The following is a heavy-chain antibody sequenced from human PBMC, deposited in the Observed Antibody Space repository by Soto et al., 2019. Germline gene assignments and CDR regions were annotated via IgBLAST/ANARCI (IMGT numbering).Heavy chain of an antibody. J-gene: IGHJ4*02. Sequence: QVTLKESGPVLVKPTETLTLTCTVSGFSLSNARMGVSWIRQPPGKALEWLAHIFSNDEKSYSTSLKSRLTISKDTSNSQVVLTMTIMDPVDTATYYGARITPYDYGDPYFDYCGQGTLVTVSS. V-gene: IGHV2-26*01. CDR2: IFSNDEK. D-gene: IGHD4-17*01. CDR3: ARITPYDYGDPYFDY. CDR1: GFSLSNARMG.